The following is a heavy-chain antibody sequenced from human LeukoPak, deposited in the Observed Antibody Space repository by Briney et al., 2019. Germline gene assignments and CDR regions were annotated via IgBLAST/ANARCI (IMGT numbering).Heavy chain of an antibody. V-gene: IGHV4-59*01. CDR1: GGSISSYY. Sequence: PSETLSLTCTVSGGSISSYYWSWIRQPPGKGLEWIGYIYYSGSTNYNPSLKSRVTISVDTSKNQFSLKLSSVTAADTAVYYCARDRSPKSSGWDLYYYYYGMDVWGQGTTVTVSS. J-gene: IGHJ6*02. CDR2: IYYSGST. CDR3: ARDRSPKSSGWDLYYYYYGMDV. D-gene: IGHD6-19*01.